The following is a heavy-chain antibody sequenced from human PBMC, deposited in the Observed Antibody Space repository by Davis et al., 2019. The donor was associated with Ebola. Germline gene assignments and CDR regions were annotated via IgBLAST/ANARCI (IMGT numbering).Heavy chain of an antibody. CDR2: IIPILGIA. V-gene: IGHV1-69*04. D-gene: IGHD2-2*02. Sequence: SVKVSCKASGGTFSSYAISWVRQAPGQGLEWMGRIIPILGIANYAQKFQGRVTITADKSTSTAYMELSSLRSEDTAVYYCARGGYCSSTSCYSLDYWGQGTLVTVSS. CDR1: GGTFSSYA. J-gene: IGHJ4*02. CDR3: ARGGYCSSTSCYSLDY.